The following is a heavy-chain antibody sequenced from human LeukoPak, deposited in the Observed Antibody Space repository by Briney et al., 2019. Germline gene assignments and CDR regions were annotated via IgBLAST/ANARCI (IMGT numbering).Heavy chain of an antibody. CDR1: GYTFTSYY. D-gene: IGHD6-19*01. CDR3: ARDGEEGGWYRVGRGDSFDY. V-gene: IGHV1-46*01. Sequence: ASVKVSCKASGYTFTSYYIHWVRQAPGQGLEWMGIINPSGGSTTYAQKFQGRVTMTRDMSTSTVYMELSSLRSEDTAVYYCARDGEEGGWYRVGRGDSFDYWGQGTLVTVSS. CDR2: INPSGGST. J-gene: IGHJ4*02.